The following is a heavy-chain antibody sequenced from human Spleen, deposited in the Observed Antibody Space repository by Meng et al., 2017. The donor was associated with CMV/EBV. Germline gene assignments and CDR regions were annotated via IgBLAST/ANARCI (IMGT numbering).Heavy chain of an antibody. CDR2: IRYDGSNK. V-gene: IGHV3-30*02. CDR1: GFTFSSYG. CDR3: AKGRGTSVHYYAMDV. Sequence: GGSLRLSCAASGFTFSSYGMHWVRQAPGKGLEWVAFIRYDGSNKYYADSVKGRFTISRDNSKNTLYLQMNSLRAEDTAVYYCAKGRGTSVHYYAMDVWGQGTTVTVSS. J-gene: IGHJ6*02.